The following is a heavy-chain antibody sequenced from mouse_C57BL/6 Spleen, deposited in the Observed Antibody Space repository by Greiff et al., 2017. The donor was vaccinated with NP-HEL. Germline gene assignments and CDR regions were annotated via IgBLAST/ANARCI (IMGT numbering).Heavy chain of an antibody. J-gene: IGHJ1*03. V-gene: IGHV1-69*01. CDR1: GYTFTSYW. CDR2: IDPSDSYT. D-gene: IGHD2-12*01. Sequence: QVQLQQPGAELVMPGASVKLSCKASGYTFTSYWMHWVKQRPGQGLEWIGEIDPSDSYTNYNQKFKGKSTLTVDKSSSTAYMQLSSLTSEDSAVYYCARLRHSYFDVWGTGTTVTVSS. CDR3: ARLRHSYFDV.